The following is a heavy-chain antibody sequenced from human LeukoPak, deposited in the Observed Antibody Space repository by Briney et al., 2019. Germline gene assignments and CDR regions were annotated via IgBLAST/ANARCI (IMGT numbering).Heavy chain of an antibody. CDR1: GFIFSSYS. CDR2: ISSSSSPI. CDR3: ARVSATVDWYFAY. V-gene: IGHV3-48*01. J-gene: IGHJ4*02. D-gene: IGHD4-17*01. Sequence: GGSLRLSCAASGFIFSSYSMNWVRQAPGKGLEWVSHISSSSSPIYYADSVKGRFTNSRDNAKNSLYLQMNSLRAEDTAVYYCARVSATVDWYFAYWGQGTLVTVSS.